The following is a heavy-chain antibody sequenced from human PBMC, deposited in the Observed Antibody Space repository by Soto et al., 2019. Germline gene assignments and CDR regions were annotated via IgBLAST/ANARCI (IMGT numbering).Heavy chain of an antibody. Sequence: GASLTISCKGSGYSFTTYGINWVRQAPGQGLEWMGWVSPYNGDTTYAQKVQGRVTMTTDTSTRTAYLELRSLRSDDTAVYYCAREVGHMDVWGQGTTVTVSS. V-gene: IGHV1-18*04. CDR3: AREVGHMDV. J-gene: IGHJ6*02. D-gene: IGHD2-2*01. CDR2: VSPYNGDT. CDR1: GYSFTTYG.